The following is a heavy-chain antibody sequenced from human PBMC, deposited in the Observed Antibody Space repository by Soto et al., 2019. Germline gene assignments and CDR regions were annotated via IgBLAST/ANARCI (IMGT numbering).Heavy chain of an antibody. Sequence: QVQLVQSGAEVKKPGSSVKVSCKASGGTFSSYAISWVRQAPGQGLEWMGGIIPISGTANYAQKFQGRVTITADESTSTAYMELSSLRSEDTAVYYCARGPSSSWSLDYYYYGMDVWGQGTTVTVSS. CDR2: IIPISGTA. CDR3: ARGPSSSWSLDYYYYGMDV. J-gene: IGHJ6*02. V-gene: IGHV1-69*01. D-gene: IGHD6-13*01. CDR1: GGTFSSYA.